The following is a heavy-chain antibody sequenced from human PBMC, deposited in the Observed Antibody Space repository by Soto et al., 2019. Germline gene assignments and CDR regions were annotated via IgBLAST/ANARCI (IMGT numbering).Heavy chain of an antibody. D-gene: IGHD6-19*01. Sequence: QVQLQESGPGLVKPSQTLSLTCTVYGGSINSGDHYWSWIRQPPGKGLEWIGHIYYSGNTYYNPSLKSRVTMSVDMSNNHFSLKVDSVTAADTAVYYCARVSGGWSGWFDPWGQGALVIVSS. V-gene: IGHV4-30-4*01. CDR2: IYYSGNT. J-gene: IGHJ5*02. CDR3: ARVSGGWSGWFDP. CDR1: GGSINSGDHY.